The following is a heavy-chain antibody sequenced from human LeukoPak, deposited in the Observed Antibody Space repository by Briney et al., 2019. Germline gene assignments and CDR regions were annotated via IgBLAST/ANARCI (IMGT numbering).Heavy chain of an antibody. Sequence: PGGSLRLSCAASGFTFSSYWMSWVRQAPGKGLEWVAHIKQDGSEEYYVDSVKGRFTISRDNAKNSLYLQMNSLRAEDTAVYYCARYKMVAAKGPGIKYFDYWGQGTLVTVSS. CDR1: GFTFSSYW. CDR2: IKQDGSEE. CDR3: ARYKMVAAKGPGIKYFDY. D-gene: IGHD2-15*01. J-gene: IGHJ4*02. V-gene: IGHV3-7*01.